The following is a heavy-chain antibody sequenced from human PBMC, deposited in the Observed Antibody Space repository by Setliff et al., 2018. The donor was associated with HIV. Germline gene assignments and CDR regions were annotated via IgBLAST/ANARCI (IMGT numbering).Heavy chain of an antibody. D-gene: IGHD3-16*01. CDR2: IKPDGSEK. CDR3: ARDYVWGRRAFDI. Sequence: GGSLRLSCAASGFTFSDVWVNWVRQTPGKGLEWVANIKPDGSEKYYVDSVKGRFTISRDNAENSLYLQMNSLRAEDTAVYYCARDYVWGRRAFDIWGPGTMVTVSS. J-gene: IGHJ3*02. CDR1: GFTFSDVW. V-gene: IGHV3-7*01.